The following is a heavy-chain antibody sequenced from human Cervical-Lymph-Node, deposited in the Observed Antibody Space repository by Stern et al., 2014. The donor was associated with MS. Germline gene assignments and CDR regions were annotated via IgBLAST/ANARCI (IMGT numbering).Heavy chain of an antibody. V-gene: IGHV5-51*03. D-gene: IGHD2-15*01. CDR1: GYTFSNYW. J-gene: IGHJ3*02. CDR2: VYPGDSDT. CDR3: ARRSGHRGAFDI. Sequence: QLVQSGAEVKKPGESLKISCKGSGYTFSNYWIGWVRQMPGKGLERMGVVYPGDSDTRYSPSFQGQVTISADKSIDTAYLQWTGLKASDTAMYYCARRSGHRGAFDIWGQGTMVTVSS.